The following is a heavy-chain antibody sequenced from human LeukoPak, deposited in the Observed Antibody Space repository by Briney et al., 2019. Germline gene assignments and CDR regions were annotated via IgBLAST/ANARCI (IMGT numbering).Heavy chain of an antibody. CDR3: ARVDYSGSGSYYGNWFDP. V-gene: IGHV1-8*01. CDR1: GDTFSSYD. CDR2: MSPTSGTT. J-gene: IGHJ5*02. D-gene: IGHD3-10*01. Sequence: ASVYVSRKASGDTFSSYDINRGREAPGQGVEWLGWMSPTSGTTGYAQKYQGRVTMTRNTSISTAYMELSSLRSEDTSVYYCARVDYSGSGSYYGNWFDPWGQGTRATVSS.